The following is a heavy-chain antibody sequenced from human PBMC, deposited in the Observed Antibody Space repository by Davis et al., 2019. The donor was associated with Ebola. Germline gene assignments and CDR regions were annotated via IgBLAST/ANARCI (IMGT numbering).Heavy chain of an antibody. CDR1: GFTVSSNY. CDR2: ISSSSSYI. V-gene: IGHV3-21*01. Sequence: GESLKISCAASGFTVSSNYMTWVRQAPGKGLEWVSSISSSSSYIYYADSVKGRFTISRDNAKNSLYLQMNSLRAEDTAVYYCARDDYGDYGILDYWGQGTLVTVSS. J-gene: IGHJ4*02. CDR3: ARDDYGDYGILDY. D-gene: IGHD4-17*01.